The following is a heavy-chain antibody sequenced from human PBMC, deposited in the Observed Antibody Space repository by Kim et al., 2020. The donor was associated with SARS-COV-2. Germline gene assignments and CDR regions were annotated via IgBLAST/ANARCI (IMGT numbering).Heavy chain of an antibody. Sequence: GGSLRLSCAASGFTFSSYGMHWVRQAPGKGLEWVAVISYDGSNKYYADSVKGRFTISRDNSKNTLYLQMNSLRAEDTAVYYCAKDRGYSSSWYKDYWGQGTLVTVSS. V-gene: IGHV3-30*18. CDR1: GFTFSSYG. CDR3: AKDRGYSSSWYKDY. D-gene: IGHD6-13*01. J-gene: IGHJ4*02. CDR2: ISYDGSNK.